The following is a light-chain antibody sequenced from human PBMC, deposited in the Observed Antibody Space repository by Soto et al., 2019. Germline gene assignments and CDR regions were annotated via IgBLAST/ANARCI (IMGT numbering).Light chain of an antibody. CDR2: EVS. V-gene: IGLV2-18*02. Sequence: QSALTQPPSVSGSPGQSVTISCTGTSSDVGYYNRVSWYQQPPGTAPKLMIYEVSNRPSGVPDRFSGSKSGNTASLTISGLQAEDEADYYCSSYTTSSVVFGGGTKVTVL. CDR3: SSYTTSSVV. J-gene: IGLJ2*01. CDR1: SSDVGYYNR.